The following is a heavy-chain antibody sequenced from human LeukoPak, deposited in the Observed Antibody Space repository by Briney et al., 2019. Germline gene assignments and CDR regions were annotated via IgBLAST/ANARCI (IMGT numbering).Heavy chain of an antibody. CDR2: ISSSGSTI. CDR1: GFTFSSYE. J-gene: IGHJ4*02. CDR3: AREPLAVAGLDY. D-gene: IGHD6-19*01. Sequence: GGSLRLSCAASGFTFSSYEMNWVRQAPGKGLEWVSYISSSGSTIYYADSVKGRFTISRDNAKNSLYLQMNSLRAEDTAVYYCAREPLAVAGLDYGGQGTLVTVSS. V-gene: IGHV3-48*03.